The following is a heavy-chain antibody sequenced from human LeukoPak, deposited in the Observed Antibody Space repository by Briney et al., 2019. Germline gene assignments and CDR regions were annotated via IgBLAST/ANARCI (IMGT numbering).Heavy chain of an antibody. D-gene: IGHD2-15*01. V-gene: IGHV3-23*01. CDR2: ISGSGGST. CDR1: GFTFSSYA. J-gene: IGHJ6*02. Sequence: SGGFLRLSCAASGFTFSSYAMSWVRQAPGKGLEWVSAISGSGGSTYYADSVKGRFTISRDNSKNTLYLQMNSLRAEDTAVYYCAKDAEDIVVVVAATLGYYGMDVWGQGTTVTVSS. CDR3: AKDAEDIVVVVAATLGYYGMDV.